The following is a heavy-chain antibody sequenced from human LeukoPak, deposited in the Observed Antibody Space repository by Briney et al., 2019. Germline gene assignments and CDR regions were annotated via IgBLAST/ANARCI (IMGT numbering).Heavy chain of an antibody. Sequence: PGGSLRLSCATSGFIFSSYWMSWVRQAPGKGLEWVANMNQDGSEKNYVDSVKGRFTISRDNAKNSLYLQMNSLRAEDTAVYYCAREGLDRGCFDYWGQGTLVTVSS. J-gene: IGHJ4*02. CDR2: MNQDGSEK. V-gene: IGHV3-7*01. CDR3: AREGLDRGCFDY. D-gene: IGHD1-14*01. CDR1: GFIFSSYW.